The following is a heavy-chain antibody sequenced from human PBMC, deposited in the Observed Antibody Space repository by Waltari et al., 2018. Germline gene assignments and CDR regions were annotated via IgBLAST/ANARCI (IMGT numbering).Heavy chain of an antibody. D-gene: IGHD6-13*01. Sequence: QVQLVQSGAEVKKPGASVKVSCKASGYTFTDYYIQWVRQAPGHGLEWMGVISPDSGGTNYAQKFQGRVTMTRDTSVSTAYMELSRLRSDDTAVYYCVCRIAETYFDYWGQGTLVTVSS. V-gene: IGHV1-2*02. CDR1: GYTFTDYY. J-gene: IGHJ4*02. CDR2: ISPDSGGT. CDR3: VCRIAETYFDY.